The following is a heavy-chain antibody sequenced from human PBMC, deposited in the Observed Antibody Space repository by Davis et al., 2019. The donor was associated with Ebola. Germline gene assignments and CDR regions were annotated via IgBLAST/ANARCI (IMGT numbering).Heavy chain of an antibody. V-gene: IGHV3-72*01. CDR2: TRNKANSYTT. D-gene: IGHD3-9*01. CDR1: GFTFSDHY. Sequence: GESLKISCAASGFTFSDHYMDWVRQAPGKGLEWVGRTRNKANSYTTEYAASVKGRFTISRDDSKNSLYLQMNSLKTEDTAVYYCAREGLSRDGLRYFDWLLSYWGQGTLVTVSS. J-gene: IGHJ4*02. CDR3: AREGLSRDGLRYFDWLLSY.